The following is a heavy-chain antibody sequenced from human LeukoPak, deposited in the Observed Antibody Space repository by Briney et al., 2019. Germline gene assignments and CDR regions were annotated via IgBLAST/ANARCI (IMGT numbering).Heavy chain of an antibody. CDR3: ARDDHSPYYYDSSGRNWFDP. Sequence: ASVKVSCKASGYTFTGYYMHWVRQAPGQGLEWMGWINPNSGGTNYAQKFKGRVTMTRDTSISAAYMELSRLRSDDTAVYYCARDDHSPYYYDSSGRNWFDPWGQGTLVTVSS. J-gene: IGHJ5*02. CDR2: INPNSGGT. CDR1: GYTFTGYY. D-gene: IGHD3-22*01. V-gene: IGHV1-2*02.